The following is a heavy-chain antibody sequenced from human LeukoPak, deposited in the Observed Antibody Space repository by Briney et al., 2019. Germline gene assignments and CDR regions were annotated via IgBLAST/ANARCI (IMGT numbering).Heavy chain of an antibody. CDR2: IYTSGST. V-gene: IGHV4-61*02. D-gene: IGHD3-10*01. J-gene: IGHJ4*02. Sequence: PSETLSLTCTVSGGSISSGSYYWSWIRQPAGKGLEWIGRIYTSGSTNYNPSLKSRVTISVDTSKNQFSLKLSSVTAADTAVYYCARVRYSSGIPRDWGQGTLVTVSS. CDR3: ARVRYSSGIPRD. CDR1: GGSISSGSYY.